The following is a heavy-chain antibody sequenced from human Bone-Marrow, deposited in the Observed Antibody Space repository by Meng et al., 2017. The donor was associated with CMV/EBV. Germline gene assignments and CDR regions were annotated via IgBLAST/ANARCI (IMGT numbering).Heavy chain of an antibody. J-gene: IGHJ6*02. D-gene: IGHD6-13*01. Sequence: ASVKVSCKASGYTFTSYGISWVRQAPGQGLEWMGWISAYNGNTNYAQKLQGRVTMTTDTSTSTAYMELRSLRSDDTAMYYCARLGAAGRLSYYYYGMDVWGQGTTVTVSS. CDR2: ISAYNGNT. CDR1: GYTFTSYG. V-gene: IGHV1-18*01. CDR3: ARLGAAGRLSYYYYGMDV.